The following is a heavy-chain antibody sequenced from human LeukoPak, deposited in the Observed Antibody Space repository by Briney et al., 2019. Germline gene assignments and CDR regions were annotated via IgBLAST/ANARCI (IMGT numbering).Heavy chain of an antibody. D-gene: IGHD5-12*01. J-gene: IGHJ4*02. CDR3: VKGQYSGYDAGFDY. V-gene: IGHV3-64D*06. Sequence: GGSLRLSCSASGFTFSSYAMHWVRQAPGKGLEYVSAISSNGGSTYYADSVKASFTISRDNSKNTLYLQMSSLRAEDTAVYYCVKGQYSGYDAGFDYWGQGTLLTVSS. CDR1: GFTFSSYA. CDR2: ISSNGGST.